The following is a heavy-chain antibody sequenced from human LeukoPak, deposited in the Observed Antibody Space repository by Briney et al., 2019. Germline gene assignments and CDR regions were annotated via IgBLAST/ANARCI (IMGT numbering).Heavy chain of an antibody. Sequence: PSETLSLTCAVSSYSISSGYYWGWIRQPPGKGLEWIGSIYHSGNTYYNPALKSRITISVDMSKNQFSLKLSSVTAADTAVYYCARHLLGSRGYFDYWGQGTLVTVSS. D-gene: IGHD7-27*01. CDR3: ARHLLGSRGYFDY. V-gene: IGHV4-38-2*01. CDR1: SYSISSGYY. J-gene: IGHJ4*02. CDR2: IYHSGNT.